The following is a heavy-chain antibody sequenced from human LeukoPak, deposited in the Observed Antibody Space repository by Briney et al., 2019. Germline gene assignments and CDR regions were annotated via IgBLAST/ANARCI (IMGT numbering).Heavy chain of an antibody. V-gene: IGHV1-2*02. Sequence: ASVKVSCKASGYTFTGYYIHWVRQAPGQGLEWMGWMNAKSGGTNYAQKYQGRVTTTRDTSISTAYMEVSRLRSDDTAVYYCAREESGIRLDSWGQGTLVTVSS. J-gene: IGHJ5*01. CDR2: MNAKSGGT. CDR1: GYTFTGYY. D-gene: IGHD2-15*01. CDR3: AREESGIRLDS.